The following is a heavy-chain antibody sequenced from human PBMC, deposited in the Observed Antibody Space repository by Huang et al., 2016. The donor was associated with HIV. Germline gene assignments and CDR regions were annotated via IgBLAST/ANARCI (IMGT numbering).Heavy chain of an antibody. D-gene: IGHD2-21*01. CDR3: ARATYRDFEYSFDF. J-gene: IGHJ4*02. CDR1: CDSITSSMTYY. V-gene: IGHV4-61*09. Sequence: QVQLQESGPGLVKPSQTLSLICSVSCDSITSSMTYYWTWVRQPAGQGLEYVGLIYATGTTYYNPSLKTRVSISLDTSKNQFSLRLTSMTAADTAVYYCARATYRDFEYSFDFWGQGILVTVSS. CDR2: IYATGTT.